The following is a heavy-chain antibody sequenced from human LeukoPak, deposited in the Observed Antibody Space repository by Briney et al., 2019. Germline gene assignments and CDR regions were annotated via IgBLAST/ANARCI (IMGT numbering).Heavy chain of an antibody. CDR3: ARELVDSMDH. V-gene: IGHV6-1*01. J-gene: IGHJ4*02. D-gene: IGHD2/OR15-2a*01. Sequence: SQTLSLTCAISGDSVSTNSAAWPWIRQSPSRGLEWLGRTYYRSKWYNNYAVSVKNRITINPDTSKNQFSLQLNSVTPEDTAVYYCARELVDSMDHWGQGTLVTVSS. CDR1: GDSVSTNSAA. CDR2: TYYRSKWYN.